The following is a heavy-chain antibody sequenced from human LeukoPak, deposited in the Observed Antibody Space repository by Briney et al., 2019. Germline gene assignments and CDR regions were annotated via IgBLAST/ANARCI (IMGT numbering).Heavy chain of an antibody. CDR2: IKQDGSVK. J-gene: IGHJ4*02. CDR1: GFTFSSYW. D-gene: IGHD6-25*01. CDR3: AREAAPVFDS. Sequence: GGSLRLSCADSGFTFSSYWMSWVRQAPGKGLEWVAIIKQDGSVKYYVDSVKGRFTISRDNAKNSLYLQMNSLRAEDTAVYYCAREAAPVFDSWGQGTLVTVSS. V-gene: IGHV3-7*01.